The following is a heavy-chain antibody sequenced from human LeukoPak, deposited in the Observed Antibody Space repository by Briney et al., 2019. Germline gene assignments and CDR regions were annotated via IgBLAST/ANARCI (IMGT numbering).Heavy chain of an antibody. D-gene: IGHD6-6*01. CDR3: ARVTGDSSSPDEGAFDI. CDR2: IIPIFGTA. J-gene: IGHJ3*02. CDR1: GDTFSSYA. Sequence: GASVKVSCKASGDTFSSYAISWVRQAPGQGLEWMGGIIPIFGTANYAQKFQGRVTITTDESTSTAYMELSSLRSEDTAVYYFARVTGDSSSPDEGAFDIWGQGTMVTVSS. V-gene: IGHV1-69*05.